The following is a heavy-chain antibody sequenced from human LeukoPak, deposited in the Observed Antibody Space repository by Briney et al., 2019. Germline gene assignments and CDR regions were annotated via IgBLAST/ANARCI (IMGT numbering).Heavy chain of an antibody. CDR2: ISSSSSTI. D-gene: IGHD1-26*01. Sequence: GGSLRLSCAAAGFTFSSYSMNWVRQAAGKGLEWVSFISSSSSTIYSADPVKGRFTISRDNAKNSLYLQMNSLRAEATAVYYCARDRGGSYSAIDYWGQGTLVTVSS. V-gene: IGHV3-48*04. CDR3: ARDRGGSYSAIDY. J-gene: IGHJ4*02. CDR1: GFTFSSYS.